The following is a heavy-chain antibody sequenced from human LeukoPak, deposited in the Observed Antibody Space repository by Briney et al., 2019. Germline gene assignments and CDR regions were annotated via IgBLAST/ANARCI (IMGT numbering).Heavy chain of an antibody. D-gene: IGHD6-19*01. CDR2: IYHSGST. CDR1: GGSFSGYS. J-gene: IGHJ4*02. Sequence: SETLSLTCAVYGGSFSGYSWSWIRQPPGKGLEWIGYIYHSGSTYYNPSLKSRVTISVDRSKNQFSLKLSSVTAADTAVYYCATSSGWYGRAFDYWGQGTLVTVSS. CDR3: ATSSGWYGRAFDY. V-gene: IGHV4-30-2*01.